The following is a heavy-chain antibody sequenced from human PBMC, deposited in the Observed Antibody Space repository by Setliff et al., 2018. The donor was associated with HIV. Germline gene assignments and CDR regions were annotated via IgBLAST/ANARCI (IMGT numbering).Heavy chain of an antibody. J-gene: IGHJ4*02. D-gene: IGHD3-16*02. CDR3: ARAYYDHLWAIYRFDY. V-gene: IGHV4-59*01. CDR1: GGSISSYY. CDR2: IYYSGGT. Sequence: PSETLSLTCTVSGGSISSYYWNWIRQPPGKGLEWIGYIYYSGGTNYNPSLKSRVTISADKSKNQFSLKLSSVTAADTAVYYCARAYYDHLWAIYRFDYWGQGTLVTVSS.